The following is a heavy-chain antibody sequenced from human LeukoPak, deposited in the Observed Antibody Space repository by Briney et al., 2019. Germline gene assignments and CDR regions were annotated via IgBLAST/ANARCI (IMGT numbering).Heavy chain of an antibody. D-gene: IGHD1-26*01. CDR1: GGSISSSIYY. CDR3: ARVGLHSGSYYWFDP. CDR2: IYYTGNT. J-gene: IGHJ5*02. V-gene: IGHV4-30-4*08. Sequence: PSETLSLTCTVSGGSISSSIYYWAWIRQPPGKGLEWIGYIYYTGNTYYDPSLKSRVTISADTSKNQFSLKLTSVTAADTAVYYCARVGLHSGSYYWFDPWGQGTLVTVSS.